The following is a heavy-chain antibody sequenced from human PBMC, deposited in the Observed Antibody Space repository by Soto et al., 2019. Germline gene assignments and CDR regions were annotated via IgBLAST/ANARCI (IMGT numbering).Heavy chain of an antibody. CDR2: IYYSGRA. CDR3: ARGTGHSAISL. CDR1: NGSISDGGYY. J-gene: IGHJ4*02. D-gene: IGHD2-15*01. Sequence: QVQLRESGPGLVKPSQTLSLTCTVSNGSISDGGYYWTWIRQLPGMGLEWIGYIYYSGRAFYSPSFKRRVAISLDTAENPFSLRPGSVTAADTAVYFCARGTGHSAISLWGQGTLVTVSS. V-gene: IGHV4-31*03.